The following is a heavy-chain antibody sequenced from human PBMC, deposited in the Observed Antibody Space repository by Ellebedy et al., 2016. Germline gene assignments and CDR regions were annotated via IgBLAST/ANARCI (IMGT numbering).Heavy chain of an antibody. CDR1: GGSISSYY. CDR2: IYYSGST. Sequence: SETLSLTCTVSGGSISSYYWSWIRQPPGKGLEWIGYIYYSGSTNYNPSLKSRVTISVDTSKNQFSLKLSSVTAADTAVYYCARAGYDSSGYYMEDGYYYYGMDVWGQGTTVTVSS. D-gene: IGHD3-22*01. J-gene: IGHJ6*02. CDR3: ARAGYDSSGYYMEDGYYYYGMDV. V-gene: IGHV4-59*01.